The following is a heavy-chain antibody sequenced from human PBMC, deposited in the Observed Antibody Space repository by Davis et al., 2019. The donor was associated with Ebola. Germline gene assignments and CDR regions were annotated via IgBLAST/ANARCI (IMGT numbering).Heavy chain of an antibody. J-gene: IGHJ4*02. Sequence: ASVKVSCKASGYTFTGYYMHWVRQAPGQGLEWMGRINPNSGDTNYAQKFQGRVTFTADASTSTIYMEMTNLRSADTAVFYCATETKTAEDFWGQGTLVTVSS. CDR1: GYTFTGYY. CDR2: INPNSGDT. CDR3: ATETKTAEDF. D-gene: IGHD1-1*01. V-gene: IGHV1-2*06.